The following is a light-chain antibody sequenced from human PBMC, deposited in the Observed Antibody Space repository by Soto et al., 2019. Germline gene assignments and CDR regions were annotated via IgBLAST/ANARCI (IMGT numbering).Light chain of an antibody. V-gene: IGLV2-18*01. CDR2: DVT. CDR3: SLYTSSSTGV. CDR1: SSDVGDYEH. J-gene: IGLJ3*02. Sequence: QSVLTQPPSVSGSPGQSVTISCTVTSSDVGDYEHVSWYQQAPGTAPKLIIFDVTNRPSGVPDRFSGSKSGNTPSLTIFGLQAEEEADYYCSLYTSSSTGVFGGGTKLTVL.